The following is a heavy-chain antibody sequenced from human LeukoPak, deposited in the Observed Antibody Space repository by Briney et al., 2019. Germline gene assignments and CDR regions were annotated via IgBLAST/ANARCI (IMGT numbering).Heavy chain of an antibody. V-gene: IGHV1-46*01. J-gene: IGHJ1*01. CDR3: ARDWVQYSSSSEHFQH. Sequence: GASVKVSCKASGYTFTSYYMHWVRQAPGQGLEWMGIINPSGGSTSYAQKFQGRVTMTRDTSTSTVYMELSSLRSEDTAVYYCARDWVQYSSSSEHFQHWGQGTLVTVSS. CDR2: INPSGGST. D-gene: IGHD6-6*01. CDR1: GYTFTSYY.